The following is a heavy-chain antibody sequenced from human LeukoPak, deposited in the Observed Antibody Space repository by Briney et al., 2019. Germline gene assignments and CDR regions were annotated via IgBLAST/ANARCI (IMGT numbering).Heavy chain of an antibody. J-gene: IGHJ3*02. V-gene: IGHV3-43D*03. CDR3: VKNPTDYSDSYSFHI. CDR1: GFAFETFA. D-gene: IGHD2-21*02. CDR2: ISWTGNSS. Sequence: GGSLRLSCVASGFAFETFAMHWVRQAPGKGLEWVSLISWTGNSSYYADSAKGRFTVSRDNSRNSLYLQMHSLRIEDTALYYCVKNPTDYSDSYSFHIWGQGTMVTVSS.